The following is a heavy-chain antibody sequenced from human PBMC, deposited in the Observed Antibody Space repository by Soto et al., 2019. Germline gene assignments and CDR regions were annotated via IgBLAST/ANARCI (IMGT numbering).Heavy chain of an antibody. CDR2: IYYSGST. CDR3: ARRWGDAFDF. J-gene: IGHJ3*01. V-gene: IGHV4-59*01. D-gene: IGHD1-26*01. CDR1: GGSISSYY. Sequence: TSETLSLTCTVSGGSISSYYLSWIRQPPGKGLEWIGYIYYSGSTNYNPSLKSRVTISVDTSKNQFSLKLSSVTAADTAVYYCARRWGDAFDFWGQGTMVTV.